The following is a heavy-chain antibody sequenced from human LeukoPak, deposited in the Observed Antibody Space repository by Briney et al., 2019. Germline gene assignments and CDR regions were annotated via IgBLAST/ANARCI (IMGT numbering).Heavy chain of an antibody. Sequence: SETLSLTCTVSGGSISSYYWSWIRQPPGKGLEWIGYIYYSGSTNYNPSLKSRVTITVDTSKNQFSLKLSSVTAADTAVNYCARDILTGYYGGWFDPWGQGTLVTVSS. D-gene: IGHD3-9*01. CDR2: IYYSGST. V-gene: IGHV4-59*01. J-gene: IGHJ5*02. CDR1: GGSISSYY. CDR3: ARDILTGYYGGWFDP.